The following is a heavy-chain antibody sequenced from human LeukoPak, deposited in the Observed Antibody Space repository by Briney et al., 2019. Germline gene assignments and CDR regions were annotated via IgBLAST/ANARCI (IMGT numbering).Heavy chain of an antibody. J-gene: IGHJ6*02. CDR1: GFTFSSYA. V-gene: IGHV3-30-3*01. D-gene: IGHD6-6*01. Sequence: PGGSLRLSCAASGFTFSSYAMHWVRQAPGKGLEWVAVISFDGSKTYYADSMKGRCTISRDNSKKTLYLQMNSLRAEDTAAYYCARDRQPYYHYYGMDVWGQGTTVTVSS. CDR3: ARDRQPYYHYYGMDV. CDR2: ISFDGSKT.